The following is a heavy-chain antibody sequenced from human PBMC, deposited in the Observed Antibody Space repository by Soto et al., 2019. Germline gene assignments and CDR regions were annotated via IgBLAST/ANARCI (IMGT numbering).Heavy chain of an antibody. D-gene: IGHD6-13*01. CDR1: GFTFSSYS. CDR3: ASSNERSWYLYGMDV. V-gene: IGHV3-48*02. Sequence: GGSPRLSCAAPGFTFSSYSIKRVRPAPGKGLEWVSYISSSSSTIYYADSVKGRFTISRDNGKNSLYLQINSLRHEDKAVYYCASSNERSWYLYGMDVWGQGYTVTVSS. CDR2: ISSSSSTI. J-gene: IGHJ6*02.